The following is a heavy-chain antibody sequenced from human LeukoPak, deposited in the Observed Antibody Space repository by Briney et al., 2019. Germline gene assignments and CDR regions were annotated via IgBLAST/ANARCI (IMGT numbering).Heavy chain of an antibody. CDR3: ARDRVLRLLEGNYMDV. Sequence: GGSLTLSCAASGFTFSDYYMSWIRQAPGQGLEWVSYISSSGSTIYYADTVKGRFTISRDNAKNSLYLQMNSLRAEDTAVYYCARDRVLRLLEGNYMDVWGKGTTVTVSS. D-gene: IGHD3-3*01. CDR2: ISSSGSTI. V-gene: IGHV3-11*01. J-gene: IGHJ6*03. CDR1: GFTFSDYY.